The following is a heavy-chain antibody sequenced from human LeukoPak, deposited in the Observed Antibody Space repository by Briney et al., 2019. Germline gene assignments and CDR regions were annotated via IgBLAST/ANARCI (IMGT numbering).Heavy chain of an antibody. V-gene: IGHV1-2*02. CDR2: INPNSGGT. CDR1: GYTFTGYY. CDR3: ASGRYYYDSSGYWTIDY. J-gene: IGHJ4*02. D-gene: IGHD3-22*01. Sequence: EASVKVSCKASGYTFTGYYMRWVRQAPGQGLEWMGWINPNSGGTNYAQKFQGRVTMTRDTSISTAYMELSRLRSDDTAVYYCASGRYYYDSSGYWTIDYWGQGTLVTVSS.